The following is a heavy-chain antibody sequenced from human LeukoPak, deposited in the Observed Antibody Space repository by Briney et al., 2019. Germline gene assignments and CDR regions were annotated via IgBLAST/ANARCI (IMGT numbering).Heavy chain of an antibody. CDR2: IIPIFGTA. Sequence: ASVKVSCKASGGTFSSYAISWVRRAPGQGLEWMGGIIPIFGTANYAQKFQGRVTITTDGSTSTAYMDLSSLTSEDTAVYYCARVDPLGISLLLDCWGQGTLVTVSS. CDR1: GGTFSSYA. V-gene: IGHV1-69*05. CDR3: ARVDPLGISLLLDC. J-gene: IGHJ4*02. D-gene: IGHD5-12*01.